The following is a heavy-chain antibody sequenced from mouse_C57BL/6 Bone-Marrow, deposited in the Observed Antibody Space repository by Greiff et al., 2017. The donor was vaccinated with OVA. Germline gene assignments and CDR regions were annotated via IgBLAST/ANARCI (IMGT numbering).Heavy chain of an antibody. J-gene: IGHJ1*03. CDR1: GYTFTNYW. CDR3: ARNDGYPWYFDV. D-gene: IGHD2-3*01. V-gene: IGHV1-63*01. Sequence: QVQLQQSGAELVRPGTSVKMSCKASGYTFTNYWIGWAKQRPGHGLEWIGDIYPGGGYTNYNEKFKGKATLTADKSSSTAYMQFSSLASEDSAIYYCARNDGYPWYFDVWGTGTTVTVSS. CDR2: IYPGGGYT.